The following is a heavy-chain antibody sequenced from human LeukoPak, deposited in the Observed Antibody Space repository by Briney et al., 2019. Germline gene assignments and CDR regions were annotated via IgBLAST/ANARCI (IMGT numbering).Heavy chain of an antibody. Sequence: SETLSLTCTVSGGSISSHYWSWIRQPPGKGLEWIGYIYYSGSTNYNPSLKSRVTISVDTSKNQFSLKLSSVTAADTAVYYCAATYYYGSGSYNAFDIWGQGTMVTVSS. V-gene: IGHV4-59*11. CDR2: IYYSGST. CDR3: AATYYYGSGSYNAFDI. D-gene: IGHD3-10*01. CDR1: GGSISSHY. J-gene: IGHJ3*02.